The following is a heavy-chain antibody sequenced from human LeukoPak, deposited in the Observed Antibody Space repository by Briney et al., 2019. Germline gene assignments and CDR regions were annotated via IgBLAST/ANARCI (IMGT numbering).Heavy chain of an antibody. CDR2: INHSGST. CDR3: ARDRYYYDSSGYYPRNYYYYYMDV. Sequence: SETLSLTCAVYGGSFSGYYWSWIRQPPGKGLEWIGEINHSGSTNYNPSLKSRVTISVDTSKNQFSLKLSSVTAADTAVYYCARDRYYYDSSGYYPRNYYYYYMDVWGKGTTVTVSS. J-gene: IGHJ6*03. D-gene: IGHD3-22*01. CDR1: GGSFSGYY. V-gene: IGHV4-34*01.